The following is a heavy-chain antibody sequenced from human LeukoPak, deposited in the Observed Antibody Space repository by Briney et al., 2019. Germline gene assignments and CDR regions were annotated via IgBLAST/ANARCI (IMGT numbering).Heavy chain of an antibody. CDR2: IYHSGST. Sequence: SQTLSLTCAVPGGSISSGGYSWSWIRQPPGKGLEWIGYIYHSGSTYYNPSLKSRVTISVDRSKNQFSLKLSSVTAADTAVYYCARGITYYYGSGNWFDPWGQGTLVTVSS. J-gene: IGHJ5*02. CDR3: ARGITYYYGSGNWFDP. V-gene: IGHV4-30-2*01. CDR1: GGSISSGGYS. D-gene: IGHD3-10*01.